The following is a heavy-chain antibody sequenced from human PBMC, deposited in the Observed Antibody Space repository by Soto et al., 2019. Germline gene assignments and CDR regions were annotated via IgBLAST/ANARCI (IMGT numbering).Heavy chain of an antibody. D-gene: IGHD4-4*01. Sequence: QVQLQQSGAGLLKPSETLSLSCAVYGGSFSGYYWNWIRKSPGKGLEWIGKIKHGGSAIYNPSLKSRITITVDTSKNQFSVRLDSGTAADTAVYYCARAYDFRDPRNAFHTWGQGTMVTVSS. J-gene: IGHJ3*02. CDR1: GGSFSGYY. CDR2: IKHGGSA. V-gene: IGHV4-34*01. CDR3: ARAYDFRDPRNAFHT.